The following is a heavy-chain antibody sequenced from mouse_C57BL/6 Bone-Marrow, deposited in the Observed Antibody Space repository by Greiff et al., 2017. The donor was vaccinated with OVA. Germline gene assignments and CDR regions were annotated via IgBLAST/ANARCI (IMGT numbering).Heavy chain of an antibody. Sequence: LEESGPGLVKPSQSLSLTCSVTGYSITSGYYWNWIRQFPGNKLEWMGYISYDGSNNYNPSLKNRISITRDTSKNQFFLKLNSVTTEDTATYYCARTTVVPYYAMDYWGQGTSVTVSS. J-gene: IGHJ4*01. CDR1: GYSITSGYY. CDR3: ARTTVVPYYAMDY. D-gene: IGHD1-1*01. CDR2: ISYDGSN. V-gene: IGHV3-6*01.